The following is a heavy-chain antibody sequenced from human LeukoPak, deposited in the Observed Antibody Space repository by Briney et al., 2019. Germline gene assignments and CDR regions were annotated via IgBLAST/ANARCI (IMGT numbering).Heavy chain of an antibody. CDR3: ARELHVERDDY. D-gene: IGHD1-1*01. CDR1: GFVFTSYG. CDR2: ISANDGKT. J-gene: IGHJ4*02. V-gene: IGHV1-18*01. Sequence: ASVKVSCTASGFVFTSYGFTWGRQAPGQGLEWMGWISANDGKTHYSEKHQGRDTMSTDTVTSTAYMELRSLRSDDTAVYYCARELHVERDDYWGQGTLVTVSS.